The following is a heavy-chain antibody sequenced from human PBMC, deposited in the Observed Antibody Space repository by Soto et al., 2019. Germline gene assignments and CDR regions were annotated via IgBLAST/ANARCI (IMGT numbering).Heavy chain of an antibody. D-gene: IGHD1-26*01. V-gene: IGHV3-30*03. CDR2: ISGDGINT. Sequence: QIQLVESGGDVVQPGKSLRLSCAASGFNFGFFGMHWVRQAPGKGLEWVAFISGDGINTQYADSVRRRFTLSRDYSRKTMYLQMDSLRDEDTALYYCARGNLSFDFDSWGLGTLVTVSS. CDR3: ARGNLSFDFDS. CDR1: GFNFGFFG. J-gene: IGHJ4*02.